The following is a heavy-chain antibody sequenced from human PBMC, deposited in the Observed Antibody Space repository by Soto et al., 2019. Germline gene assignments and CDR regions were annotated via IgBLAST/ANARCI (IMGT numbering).Heavy chain of an antibody. CDR2: IIPIFGTA. V-gene: IGHV1-69*13. Sequence: SVKVSCKASGGTFSSYAISWVRQAPGQGLEWMGGIIPIFGTANYAQKFQGRVTITADESTSTAYMELSSLRPEDTAVYYCARPAASVVTYMNYYYYGMDVWGQGTTVTVSS. J-gene: IGHJ6*02. CDR1: GGTFSSYA. CDR3: ARPAASVVTYMNYYYYGMDV. D-gene: IGHD2-15*01.